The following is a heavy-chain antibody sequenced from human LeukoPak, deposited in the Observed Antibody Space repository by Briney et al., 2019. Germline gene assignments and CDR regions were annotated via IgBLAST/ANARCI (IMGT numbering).Heavy chain of an antibody. D-gene: IGHD5-18*01. J-gene: IGHJ4*02. V-gene: IGHV3-48*01. CDR2: ISSSSSTI. CDR1: GFTFSSYS. Sequence: GGSLRLSCAASGFTFSSYSMNWVRQAPGKGLEWVSYISSSSSTIYYADSVKGRFTISRDNAKNTLYLQMNSLRAEDTAVYYCAKFGDYDFWGGYSYGYDYWGQGTLVTVSS. CDR3: AKFGDYDFWGGYSYGYDY.